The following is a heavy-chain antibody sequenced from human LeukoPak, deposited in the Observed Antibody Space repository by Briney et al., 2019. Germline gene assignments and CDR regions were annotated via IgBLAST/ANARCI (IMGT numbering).Heavy chain of an antibody. CDR2: IYYSGST. CDR3: AREGYSSGWYGSLGY. Sequence: SETLSLTCTVSGGSISSYYWRWIRQPPGKGLEWIGYIYYSGSTNYNPSLKSRVTISVDTSKNQFSLKLSSVTAADTAVYYCAREGYSSGWYGSLGYWGQGTLVTVSS. J-gene: IGHJ4*02. D-gene: IGHD6-19*01. CDR1: GGSISSYY. V-gene: IGHV4-59*01.